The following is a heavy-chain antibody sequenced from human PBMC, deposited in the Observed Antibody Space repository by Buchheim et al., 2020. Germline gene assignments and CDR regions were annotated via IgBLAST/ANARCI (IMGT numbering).Heavy chain of an antibody. V-gene: IGHV3-48*01. D-gene: IGHD2-2*01. CDR3: ARDPIVVVPAAMRKYYYYGMDV. J-gene: IGHJ6*02. CDR2: ISSSSSTI. Sequence: EVQLVESGGGLVQPGGSLRLSCAASGFTFSSYSMNWVRQAPGKGLEWVSYISSSSSTIYYADSVKGRFTISRDNAKNSLYLQMNSLRAKDTAMYYCARDPIVVVPAAMRKYYYYGMDVWGQGTT. CDR1: GFTFSSYS.